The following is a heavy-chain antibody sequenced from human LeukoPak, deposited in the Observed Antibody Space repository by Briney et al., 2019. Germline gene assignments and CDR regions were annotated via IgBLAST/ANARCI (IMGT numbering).Heavy chain of an antibody. CDR2: IRYDGSNK. D-gene: IGHD3-3*01. Sequence: GGSLRLSCAASGFTFSSYGMHWVRQAPGKGLEWVAFIRYDGSNKYYADSVKGRFTISRDNSKNTLYLQMNSLRAEDTAVYYCARAYYDFWSGSDYYYYYMDVWGKGATVTVSS. J-gene: IGHJ6*03. V-gene: IGHV3-30*02. CDR1: GFTFSSYG. CDR3: ARAYYDFWSGSDYYYYYMDV.